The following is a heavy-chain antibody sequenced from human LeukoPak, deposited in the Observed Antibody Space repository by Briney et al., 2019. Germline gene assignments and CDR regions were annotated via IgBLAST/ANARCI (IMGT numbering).Heavy chain of an antibody. D-gene: IGHD4-17*01. J-gene: IGHJ4*02. CDR2: IYHSGST. CDR1: GYSISSGHY. CDR3: ARPAYGDYLDY. V-gene: IGHV4-38-2*02. Sequence: SETLSLTCTVSGYSISSGHYWGWIRQPPGKGLEWIGSIYHSGSTYYNPSLKSRVPISVDTSKNQFSLKLSSVTAADTAVYYCARPAYGDYLDYWGQGTLVTVSS.